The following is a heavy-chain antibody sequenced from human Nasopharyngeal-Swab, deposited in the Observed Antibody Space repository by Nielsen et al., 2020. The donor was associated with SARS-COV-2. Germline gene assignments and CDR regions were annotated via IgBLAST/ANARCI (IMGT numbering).Heavy chain of an antibody. V-gene: IGHV5-10-1*01. CDR3: ATGRDGYNWDFDY. D-gene: IGHD5-24*01. CDR2: IDPSDSYT. J-gene: IGHJ4*02. Sequence: GGSLRLSCKGSGYSFTSYWISWVRQMPGKGLEWMGRIDPSDSYTNYSPSFQGHVTFSADKSISTAYLQWSSLKASDTAMYYCATGRDGYNWDFDYWGQGTLVTVSS. CDR1: GYSFTSYW.